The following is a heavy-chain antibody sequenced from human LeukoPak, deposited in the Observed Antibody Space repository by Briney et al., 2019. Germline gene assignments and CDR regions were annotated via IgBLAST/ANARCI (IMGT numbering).Heavy chain of an antibody. Sequence: SETLSLTCTVSGGSISSYYWSWIRQPPGKGLEWIAYLSYSLSTTYNPSLKSRVTMSVDTSKNQVSLKLTSVTAADTAVYYCARGRIAAAGTNYWFDPWGQGTLVTVSS. V-gene: IGHV4-59*01. D-gene: IGHD6-13*01. CDR3: ARGRIAAAGTNYWFDP. CDR1: GGSISSYY. J-gene: IGHJ5*02. CDR2: LSYSLST.